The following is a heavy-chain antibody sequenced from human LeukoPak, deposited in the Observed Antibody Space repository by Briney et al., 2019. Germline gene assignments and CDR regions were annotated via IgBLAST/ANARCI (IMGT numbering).Heavy chain of an antibody. D-gene: IGHD3-3*01. CDR3: AKLLGYDFWSGYSHFDY. V-gene: IGHV3-23*01. Sequence: GGSLRLSCAASGFTFSSYAMSWVRQAPGKGLEWVSAISGSGGSTYCADSVKGRFTISRDNSKNTLYLQMNSLRAEDTAVYYCAKLLGYDFWSGYSHFDYWGQGTLVTVSS. CDR1: GFTFSSYA. J-gene: IGHJ4*02. CDR2: ISGSGGST.